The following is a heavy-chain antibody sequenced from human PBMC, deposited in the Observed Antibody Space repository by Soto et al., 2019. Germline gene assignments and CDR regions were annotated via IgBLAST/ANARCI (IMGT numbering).Heavy chain of an antibody. J-gene: IGHJ4*02. Sequence: PGGSLRISCAVSGFTFNSYAMSCVLQAPGKGLEWVSAISGSGGSTYYADSVKGRFTISRDNSKNTLYLQMNSLRAEDTAVYYCSRDRWEFDDYCGQGTLVTVSS. D-gene: IGHD3-10*01. CDR2: ISGSGGST. V-gene: IGHV3-23*01. CDR1: GFTFNSYA. CDR3: SRDRWEFDDY.